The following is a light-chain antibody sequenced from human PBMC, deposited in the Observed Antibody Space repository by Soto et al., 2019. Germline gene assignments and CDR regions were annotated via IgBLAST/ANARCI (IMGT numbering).Light chain of an antibody. Sequence: EIVMTQSPATLSVSPGDRATLSCRASQSVGSNLAWYQQKPGQAPRLLIYGASTRVTGIPARFSGSGSGTEFTLTISSLQSEDFAVYHCQQRSNWPPTFGQGTRLEIK. CDR3: QQRSNWPPT. J-gene: IGKJ5*01. V-gene: IGKV3-15*01. CDR1: QSVGSN. CDR2: GAS.